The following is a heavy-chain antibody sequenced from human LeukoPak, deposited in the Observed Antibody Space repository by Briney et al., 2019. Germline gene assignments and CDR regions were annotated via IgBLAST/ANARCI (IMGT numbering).Heavy chain of an antibody. J-gene: IGHJ4*02. Sequence: ASVKVSCKASGYSFTGYYLHWVRQAPGQRLEWMGWITPYNGGTDYAQKFQGRVTMTRDTSTETVYMELSGLKSDDTAVYYCARGGRYYDSSGYAVRDWGQGTLVTVSS. V-gene: IGHV1-2*02. CDR1: GYSFTGYY. CDR2: ITPYNGGT. CDR3: ARGGRYYDSSGYAVRD. D-gene: IGHD3-22*01.